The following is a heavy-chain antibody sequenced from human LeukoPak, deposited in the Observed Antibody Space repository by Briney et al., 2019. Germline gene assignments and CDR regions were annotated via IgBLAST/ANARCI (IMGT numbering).Heavy chain of an antibody. Sequence: GGSLRLSCAASGFTFSSYGMHWVRQAPGKGLEWVAVIWYDGSNKYYADSVKGRFTISRDNSKNTLYLQMNSLRAEDTAVYYCAKRGSSSWTQFDYWGQGTLVTVSS. CDR3: AKRGSSSWTQFDY. CDR1: GFTFSSYG. CDR2: IWYDGSNK. D-gene: IGHD6-13*01. J-gene: IGHJ4*02. V-gene: IGHV3-33*06.